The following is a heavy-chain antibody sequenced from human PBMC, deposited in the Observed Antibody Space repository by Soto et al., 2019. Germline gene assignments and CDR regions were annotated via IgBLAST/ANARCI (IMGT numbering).Heavy chain of an antibody. CDR1: GGSISSYY. Sequence: XETLSLTCDVAGGSISSYYWSWIRKPPGKGLEWIGYIYYSGSTNYNPSLKSRVTISVDTSKNQFSLKLSSVTAADTAVYYCARDIANYGGNFYYYYGMDVWGQGTTVTVSS. D-gene: IGHD4-17*01. CDR3: ARDIANYGGNFYYYYGMDV. V-gene: IGHV4-59*01. J-gene: IGHJ6*02. CDR2: IYYSGST.